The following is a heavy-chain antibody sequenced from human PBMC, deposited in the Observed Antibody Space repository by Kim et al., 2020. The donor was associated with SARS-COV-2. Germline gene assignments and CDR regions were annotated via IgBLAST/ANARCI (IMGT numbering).Heavy chain of an antibody. D-gene: IGHD2-2*01. CDR3: TRDWGGIVVVPAALTEGDV. CDR1: GFTFGDYA. CDR2: IRSKAYGGTT. J-gene: IGHJ6*02. Sequence: GGSLRLSCTASGFTFGDYAMSWFRQAPGKGLEWVGFIRSKAYGGTTEYAASVKGRFTISRDDSKSIAYLQMNSLKTEDTAVYYCTRDWGGIVVVPAALTEGDVWGQGTTVTVSS. V-gene: IGHV3-49*03.